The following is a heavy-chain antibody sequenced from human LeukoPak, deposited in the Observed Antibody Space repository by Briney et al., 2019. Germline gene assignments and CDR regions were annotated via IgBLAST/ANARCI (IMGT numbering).Heavy chain of an antibody. CDR3: ARSGSGYLRYYFDY. D-gene: IGHD5-12*01. Sequence: PSETLSLTCTVSGGSISSSSYYWGWIRQPPGKGLEWIGSMYSSGSTYYNPFLKSRVTISVDTSKNQFSLKLSSVTAADTAVYYCARSGSGYLRYYFDYWGQGTLVTVSS. V-gene: IGHV4-39*07. CDR2: MYSSGST. CDR1: GGSISSSSYY. J-gene: IGHJ4*02.